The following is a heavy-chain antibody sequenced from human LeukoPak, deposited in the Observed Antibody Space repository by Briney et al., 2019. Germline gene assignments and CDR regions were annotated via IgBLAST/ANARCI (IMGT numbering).Heavy chain of an antibody. J-gene: IGHJ4*02. CDR2: ISYDGSNK. CDR1: GFTFSSYA. CDR3: ASLYYYDSSGYYEDY. V-gene: IGHV3-30-3*01. D-gene: IGHD3-22*01. Sequence: HPGGSLRLSCAASGFTFSSYAMHWARQAPGKGLEWVAVISYDGSNKYYADSVKGRFTISRDNSKNTLYLQMNSLRAEDTAVYYRASLYYYDSSGYYEDYWGQGTLVTVSS.